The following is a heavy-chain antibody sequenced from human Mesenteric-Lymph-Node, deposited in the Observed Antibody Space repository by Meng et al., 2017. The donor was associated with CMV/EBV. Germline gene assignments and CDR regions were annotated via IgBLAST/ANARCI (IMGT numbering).Heavy chain of an antibody. D-gene: IGHD6-19*01. Sequence: GESLKISCAASGFTLRSYNMNWVRQAPGKGLEWVANIKQDGSEKYYVDSVKGRFTISRDNAKNSLYLQMNSLRAEDTAVYYCARDSAGYHYWYYYGMDVWGQGTTVTVSS. J-gene: IGHJ6*02. V-gene: IGHV3-7*01. CDR3: ARDSAGYHYWYYYGMDV. CDR1: GFTLRSYN. CDR2: IKQDGSEK.